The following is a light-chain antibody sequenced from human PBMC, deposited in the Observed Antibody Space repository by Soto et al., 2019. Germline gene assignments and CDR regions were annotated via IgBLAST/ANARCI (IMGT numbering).Light chain of an antibody. V-gene: IGKV1D-13*01. Sequence: SSLSASVGDRVTMACRVIQSISSYLNWYQQKPGKAPKLLIFHASSLESGVPSRFSGSGSGTEFTLTISSLQSDDFAVYYCQQYNNWPPKLSSAGVTKADLK. CDR2: HAS. J-gene: IGKJ4*01. CDR3: QQYNNWPPKLS. CDR1: QSISSY.